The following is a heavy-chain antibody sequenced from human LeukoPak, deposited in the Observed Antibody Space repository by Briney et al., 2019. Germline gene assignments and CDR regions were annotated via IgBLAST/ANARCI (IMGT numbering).Heavy chain of an antibody. Sequence: SETLSLTCSVSGGSIRSSDDYWGFVRQTPGKGLEWIGSIYHSGSTYYNPSLKSRVTISVDTSKNQFSLKLSSVTAADTAVYYCARVGLLWELLTAWGQGTLVTVSS. V-gene: IGHV4-39*07. J-gene: IGHJ5*02. CDR2: IYHSGST. CDR3: ARVGLLWELLTA. CDR1: GGSIRSSDDY. D-gene: IGHD1-26*01.